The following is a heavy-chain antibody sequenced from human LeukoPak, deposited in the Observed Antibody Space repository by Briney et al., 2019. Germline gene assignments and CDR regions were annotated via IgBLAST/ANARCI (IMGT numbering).Heavy chain of an antibody. D-gene: IGHD3-3*01. J-gene: IGHJ4*02. CDR2: IRYDGSNK. V-gene: IGHV3-30*02. CDR1: GFTFSSYG. Sequence: GRSLRLSCAASGFTFSSYGMHWVRQAPGKGLEWVAFIRYDGSNKYYADSVKGRFTISRDNSKNTLYLQMNSLRAEDTAVYYCAKEEVITIFNPTSPDYWGQGTLVTVSS. CDR3: AKEEVITIFNPTSPDY.